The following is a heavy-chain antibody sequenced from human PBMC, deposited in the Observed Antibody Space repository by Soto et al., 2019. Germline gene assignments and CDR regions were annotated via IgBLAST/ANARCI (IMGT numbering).Heavy chain of an antibody. CDR3: ARLLYYYDSSAQPRAFDI. Sequence: SVKVSCKASGGTFSSYSISWVRQAPGQGLEWMGGIIPIFGTANYAQKFQGRVTITADESTSTAYMELSSLRSEDTAVYYCARLLYYYDSSAQPRAFDIWGQGTMVTVSS. CDR2: IIPIFGTA. D-gene: IGHD3-22*01. V-gene: IGHV1-69*13. CDR1: GGTFSSYS. J-gene: IGHJ3*02.